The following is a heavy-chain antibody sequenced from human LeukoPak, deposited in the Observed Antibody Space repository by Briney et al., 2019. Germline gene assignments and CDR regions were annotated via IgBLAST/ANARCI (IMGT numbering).Heavy chain of an antibody. CDR1: GGSISSYY. CDR3: ARSDSGSGWDYFDY. D-gene: IGHD6-19*01. J-gene: IGHJ4*02. CDR2: IYSSGST. Sequence: SETLSLTCTVSGGSISSYYWNWIRQPAGRGLEWIGRIYSSGSTSYNPSLKSRVTMSLETSKNQFSLKLSSVTAADTAVYYCARSDSGSGWDYFDYWGQGTLVTVSS. V-gene: IGHV4-4*07.